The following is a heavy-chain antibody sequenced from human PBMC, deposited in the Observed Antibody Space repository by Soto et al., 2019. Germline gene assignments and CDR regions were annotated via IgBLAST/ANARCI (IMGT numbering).Heavy chain of an antibody. J-gene: IGHJ4*02. CDR1: GFTFSSYS. V-gene: IGHV3-48*01. CDR3: ARAPLPATYYFDY. CDR2: ISSSSSTI. Sequence: GGSLRLSCAASGFTFSSYSMNLVRQAPGKGLEWVSYISSSSSTIYYADSVKGRFTISRDNAKNSLYLQMNSLRAEDTAVYYCARAPLPATYYFDYWGQGTLVTVSS.